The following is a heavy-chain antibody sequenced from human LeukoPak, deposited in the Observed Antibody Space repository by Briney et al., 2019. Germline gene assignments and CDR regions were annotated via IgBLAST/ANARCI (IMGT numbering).Heavy chain of an antibody. V-gene: IGHV3-21*01. CDR3: ARVGGSYYNYYYYYMDV. J-gene: IGHJ6*03. CDR1: VFTFSSYS. CDR2: ISSSSYI. Sequence: PGGSLRLSCAASVFTFSSYSMNWVRQAPGKGLECVSSISSSSYIYYADSVKGRFTISRDNAKNSLYLQMNSLRAEDTAVYYCARVGGSYYNYYYYYMDVWGKGTTVTVSS. D-gene: IGHD1-26*01.